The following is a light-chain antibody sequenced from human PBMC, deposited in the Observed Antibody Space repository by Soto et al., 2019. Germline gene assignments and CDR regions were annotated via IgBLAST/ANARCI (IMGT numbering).Light chain of an antibody. J-gene: IGKJ4*01. CDR1: QSVSNN. Sequence: EIVMTQSPATLSVSPGERATLSCRASQSVSNNLAWYQQKPGQAPRLLIFGASTRATGIPARFSGSGSGTEFTLTISSLQSEDFAVYYCHLYNTWSPLAFGGGTKVETK. V-gene: IGKV3-15*01. CDR2: GAS. CDR3: HLYNTWSPLA.